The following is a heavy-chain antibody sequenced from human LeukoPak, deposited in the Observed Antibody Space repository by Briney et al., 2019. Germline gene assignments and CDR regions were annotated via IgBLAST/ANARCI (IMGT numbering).Heavy chain of an antibody. D-gene: IGHD3-22*01. Sequence: GGSLRLSCAASGFTFSNAWMSWVRQAPGKGLEWVGRIKSKTDGGTTDYAAPVKGRFTISRDDSKNTLYLQMNSLKTEDTAVYYCTTDTDSSGYYLKGDYYYYGMDVWGQGTTVTVSS. CDR2: IKSKTDGGTT. J-gene: IGHJ6*02. V-gene: IGHV3-15*01. CDR3: TTDTDSSGYYLKGDYYYYGMDV. CDR1: GFTFSNAW.